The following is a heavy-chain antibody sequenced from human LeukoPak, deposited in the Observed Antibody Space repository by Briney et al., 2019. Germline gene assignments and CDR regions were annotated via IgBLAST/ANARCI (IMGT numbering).Heavy chain of an antibody. J-gene: IGHJ4*02. CDR1: GFTFSNYA. CDR2: VSASSTT. Sequence: GWSLRLSCAASGFTFSNYAMNWVRQAPGKGLEWVSTVSASSTTYYADSVKSRFTISRDNSKNTLYLQMNSLRAEDTAVYYCTKGQPMFDYWGQGTLVTVSS. D-gene: IGHD2-2*01. CDR3: TKGQPMFDY. V-gene: IGHV3-23*01.